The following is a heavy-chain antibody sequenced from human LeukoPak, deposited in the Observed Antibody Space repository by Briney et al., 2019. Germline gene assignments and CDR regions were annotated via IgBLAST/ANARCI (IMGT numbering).Heavy chain of an antibody. V-gene: IGHV3-21*01. Sequence: GGSLRLSCAASGFTFRSYNMNWVRQAPGKGLEWVSSISSSSDYIYYTDSVKGRFTISRDNAKNSLYLQMNSLRAEDTAVYYCATGRWYRDWGQGTLVTVSS. CDR2: ISSSSDYI. CDR1: GFTFRSYN. CDR3: ATGRWYRD. J-gene: IGHJ4*01. D-gene: IGHD2-15*01.